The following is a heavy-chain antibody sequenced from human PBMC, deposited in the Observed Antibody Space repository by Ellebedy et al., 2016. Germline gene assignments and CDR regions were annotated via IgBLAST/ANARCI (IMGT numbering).Heavy chain of an antibody. CDR3: ARDGGSSQFFY. D-gene: IGHD6-13*01. J-gene: IGHJ4*02. Sequence: GESLKISXAASGFTFSSYWMSWVRQAPGKGLVWVSRINSDGSSTNYADSVRGRFTISRDNAKHTLYLQMNSLRAEDTAVYYCARDGGSSQFFYWGQGTLVTVSS. CDR2: INSDGSST. CDR1: GFTFSSYW. V-gene: IGHV3-74*01.